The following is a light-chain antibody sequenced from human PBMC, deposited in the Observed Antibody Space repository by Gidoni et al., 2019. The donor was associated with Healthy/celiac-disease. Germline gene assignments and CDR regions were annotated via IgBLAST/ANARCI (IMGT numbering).Light chain of an antibody. J-gene: IGKJ2*01. CDR2: AAS. Sequence: DIEMTQSPSSLSASVGDRVTITCRATQSISSYLNWYQQKPEKAPKLLIYAASSLQSGVPSRFRGSVSGTDFTLTISRPQPEDFATYYCQQSYSTPRTFGQGTKLEIK. V-gene: IGKV1-39*01. CDR1: QSISSY. CDR3: QQSYSTPRT.